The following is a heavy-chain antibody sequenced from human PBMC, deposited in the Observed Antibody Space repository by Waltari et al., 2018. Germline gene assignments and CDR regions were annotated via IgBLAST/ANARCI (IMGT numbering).Heavy chain of an antibody. V-gene: IGHV4-34*01. CDR1: GGPLSGHN. Sequence: QVQLQQWGAGLLKPSETLSLTCAVYGGPLSGHNWRGTRQPPGKGLEWSGEINGIGSTNYNPSLKSRGNISVDTAKKQVSLKLSSVTAADTAVFYCARVRYNWNRKYYYYGLDVWGQGTTVTVSS. J-gene: IGHJ6*02. CDR2: INGIGST. D-gene: IGHD1-20*01. CDR3: ARVRYNWNRKYYYYGLDV.